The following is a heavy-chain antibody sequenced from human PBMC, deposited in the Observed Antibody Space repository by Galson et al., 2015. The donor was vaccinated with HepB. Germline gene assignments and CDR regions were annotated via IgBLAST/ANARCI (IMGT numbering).Heavy chain of an antibody. CDR1: GYTFTGYY. CDR3: ARLSPGGSSGYYL. J-gene: IGHJ4*02. D-gene: IGHD3-22*01. Sequence: SVKVSCKASGYTFTGYYLRWVRQAPGQGLEWMGWINPHNGDTNYAQRFQGRVTMTRDTSINTAYMGLTSLRSDDTAVYYCARLSPGGSSGYYLWGQGTLVTVSS. CDR2: INPHNGDT. V-gene: IGHV1-2*02.